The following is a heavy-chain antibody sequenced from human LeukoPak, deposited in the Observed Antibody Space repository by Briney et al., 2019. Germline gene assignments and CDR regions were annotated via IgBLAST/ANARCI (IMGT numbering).Heavy chain of an antibody. D-gene: IGHD3-9*01. Sequence: ASVKVSCKASGYTFTSYGISWVRQAPGQGLEWMGWISAYNGNTNYAQKLQGRVTMTTDTSTSTAYMELRSLRSDDTAVYYCARTSVRYFGWLTPPYFDYWGQGTLVTVSS. CDR3: ARTSVRYFGWLTPPYFDY. CDR2: ISAYNGNT. J-gene: IGHJ4*02. V-gene: IGHV1-18*01. CDR1: GYTFTSYG.